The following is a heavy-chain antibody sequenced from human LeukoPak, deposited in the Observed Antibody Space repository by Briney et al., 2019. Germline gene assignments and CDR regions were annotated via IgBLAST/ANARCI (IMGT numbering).Heavy chain of an antibody. CDR1: GFTFSRYW. D-gene: IGHD3-22*01. CDR2: IKSDGST. J-gene: IGHJ1*01. CDR3: ARAPSEIGGYYPEYFRH. V-gene: IGHV3-74*01. Sequence: GGSLRLSCAASGFTFSRYWMHWVRQAPGKGLVWVSRIKSDGSTNYADSVKGQFTISRDNAKNTLSLQMNSLRAEDTGVYYCARAPSEIGGYYPEYFRHWGQGTLVTVSS.